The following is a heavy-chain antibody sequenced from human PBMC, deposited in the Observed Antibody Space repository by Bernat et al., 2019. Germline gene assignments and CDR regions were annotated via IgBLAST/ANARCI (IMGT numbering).Heavy chain of an antibody. D-gene: IGHD1-26*01. CDR3: AKDRGVGDWFDY. V-gene: IGHV3-23*01. CDR1: GFTFSSFA. CDR2: IGDSGGST. Sequence: EVQLLESGGGLVQPGGSLRLSCAASGFTFSSFAMNWVRQAPGKGLEWVSTIGDSGGSTYYADSVKGRFTISRDNSKNTLYLQMNSLSAEDAAVYYCAKDRGVGDWFDYWGQGTRVTVSS. J-gene: IGHJ4*02.